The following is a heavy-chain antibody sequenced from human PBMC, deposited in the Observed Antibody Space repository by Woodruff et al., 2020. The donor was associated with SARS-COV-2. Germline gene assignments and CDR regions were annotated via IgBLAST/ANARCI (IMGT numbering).Heavy chain of an antibody. D-gene: IGHD5-18*01. CDR3: ARRGYTNGYIDS. V-gene: IGHV4-39*01. J-gene: IGHJ4*02. Sequence: IATVFYTGSAYYNPSLQSRVTISIDTSKSQFALRLSSVTPSDTAVYYCARRGYTNGYIDSWGQGTL. CDR2: VFYTGSA.